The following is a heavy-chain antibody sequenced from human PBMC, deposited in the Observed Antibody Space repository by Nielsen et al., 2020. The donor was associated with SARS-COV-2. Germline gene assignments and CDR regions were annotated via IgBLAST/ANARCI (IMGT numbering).Heavy chain of an antibody. D-gene: IGHD3-16*01. CDR1: GGSVSSSSSY. Sequence: SETLSLTCTVSGGSVSSSSSYWTWIRQTPGNGLEWIGYFYYSGRTDYNPSLKNRVTISIDTSQNTFSLKLTSVTAADAAVYYCARDRFAMGLDPWGQGTLVTVSS. V-gene: IGHV4-61*01. CDR3: ARDRFAMGLDP. CDR2: FYYSGRT. J-gene: IGHJ5*02.